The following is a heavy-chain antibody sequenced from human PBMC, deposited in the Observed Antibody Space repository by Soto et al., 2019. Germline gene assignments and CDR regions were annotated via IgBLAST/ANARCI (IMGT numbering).Heavy chain of an antibody. V-gene: IGHV5-51*01. CDR3: VRPNFGALTHFDF. D-gene: IGHD3-16*01. CDR2: IFPGDSDT. CDR1: GYTFTNYW. Sequence: GESLKISCKAIGYTFTNYWIGWVRQTPGKGLEWMGIIFPGDSDTRYNPSFEGQVTVSADESISAAYLQWNTLKASDTAMYYCVRPNFGALTHFDFWGQGTLVTVSS. J-gene: IGHJ4*02.